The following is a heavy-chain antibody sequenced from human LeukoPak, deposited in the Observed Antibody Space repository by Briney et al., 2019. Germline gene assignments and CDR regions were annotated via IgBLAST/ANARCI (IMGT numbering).Heavy chain of an antibody. D-gene: IGHD6-6*01. Sequence: SETLSLTCTVSAGSINNYYWSWIRQPSGKGLEWIGYIYYSGSTNYNPSLKSRVTISVDTSKKQVSLNLSSVTAADTAVYYCARVAARYVGMDVWGQGTTATVSS. J-gene: IGHJ6*02. CDR1: AGSINNYY. CDR3: ARVAARYVGMDV. V-gene: IGHV4-59*01. CDR2: IYYSGST.